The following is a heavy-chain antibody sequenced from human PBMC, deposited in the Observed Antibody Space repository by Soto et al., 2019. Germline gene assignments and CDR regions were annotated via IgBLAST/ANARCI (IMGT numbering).Heavy chain of an antibody. CDR3: ARDRDGMDV. Sequence: QVQLVESGGGVVQPGRSLRLSCAASGFTFSSYGVHWVRQAPGKGLEWVAVIWYDGSNKYYADSVKGRFTISRDNSKNTLYLQMNSLRAEDTAVYYCARDRDGMDVWGQGTTVTVSS. CDR1: GFTFSSYG. CDR2: IWYDGSNK. V-gene: IGHV3-33*01. J-gene: IGHJ6*02.